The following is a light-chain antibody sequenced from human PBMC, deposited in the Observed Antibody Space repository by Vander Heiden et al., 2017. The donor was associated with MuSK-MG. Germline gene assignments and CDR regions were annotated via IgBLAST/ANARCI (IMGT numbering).Light chain of an antibody. CDR2: EAS. CDR1: QGISSS. J-gene: IGKJ1*01. V-gene: IGKV1-8*01. CDR3: QQYSNYPWT. Sequence: AIRRTQSPSSVSASTGDTVTITCRASQGISSSLAWYQQKPGQAPKLLIYEASILQSGVPSRFSGSGSGTEFTLNISWLQSEDFGTYYCQQYSNYPWTFGQGTKVEIK.